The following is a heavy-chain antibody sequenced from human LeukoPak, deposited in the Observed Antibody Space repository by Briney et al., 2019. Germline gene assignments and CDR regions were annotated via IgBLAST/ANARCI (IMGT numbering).Heavy chain of an antibody. D-gene: IGHD4-11*01. J-gene: IGHJ5*02. CDR3: ARGPDYSNYVGWFDP. Sequence: GGSLRLSCAASGFTFGTHAMSWVRQAPGKGLEWVSAISGSGGSTFYADSVKGRFTISRDNSKNTLYLQMNSLRAEDTAVYYCARGPDYSNYVGWFDPWGQGTLVTVSS. CDR2: ISGSGGST. CDR1: GFTFGTHA. V-gene: IGHV3-23*01.